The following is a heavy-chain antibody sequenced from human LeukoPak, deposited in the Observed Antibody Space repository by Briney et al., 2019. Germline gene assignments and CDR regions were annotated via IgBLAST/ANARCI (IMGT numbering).Heavy chain of an antibody. CDR2: ISGSGGST. D-gene: IGHD2-21*02. CDR1: GFTFSSYA. CDR3: AKVSHAYCGGDCFLYYFDY. V-gene: IGHV3-23*01. J-gene: IGHJ4*02. Sequence: GGSLRLSCAASGFTFSSYAMSWVRQAPGKGLEWVSAISGSGGSTYYADSVKGRFTISRDNSKNTLYLQVNSLRAEDTAVYYCAKVSHAYCGGDCFLYYFDYWGQGTLVTVSS.